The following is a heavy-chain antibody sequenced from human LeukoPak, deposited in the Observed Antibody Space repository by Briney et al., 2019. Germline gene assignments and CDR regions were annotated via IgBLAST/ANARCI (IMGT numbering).Heavy chain of an antibody. CDR3: ARGYYAGRGHHFEY. D-gene: IGHD3-22*01. CDR2: IWSDGSNK. J-gene: IGHJ4*02. V-gene: IGHV3-33*01. CDR1: GLTFSGYG. Sequence: GGSLRLSCATSGLTFSGYGMHWVRQAPGKGLEWVTVIWSDGSNKYYADSVKGRFTISRDNSKNTLYLQMNSLRAEDTAVYYCARGYYAGRGHHFEYWGQGTLVTVSS.